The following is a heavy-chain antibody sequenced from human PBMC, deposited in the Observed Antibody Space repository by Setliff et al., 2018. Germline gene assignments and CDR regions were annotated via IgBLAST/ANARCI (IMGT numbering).Heavy chain of an antibody. D-gene: IGHD6-25*01. V-gene: IGHV3-21*01. CDR1: GLTFSIYS. Sequence: GGSLRLSCVDSGLTFSIYSMHWVRQAPGKGLEWVSSISPRSIYIYYADSVKGRFTISRDNAKNSLYLQLNSLGAEDTAVYYCARSPANGGHDAFDIWGQGTMVTVSS. J-gene: IGHJ3*02. CDR3: ARSPANGGHDAFDI. CDR2: ISPRSIYI.